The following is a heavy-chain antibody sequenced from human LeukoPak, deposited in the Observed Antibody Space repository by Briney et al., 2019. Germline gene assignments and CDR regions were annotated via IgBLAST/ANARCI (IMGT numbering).Heavy chain of an antibody. Sequence: SETLSLTCTVSGGSISSYYWSWIRQPPGKGLEWIGYIYYSGSTNYNPSLKSRVTISVDTSKNQFSLKLSSVTAADTAVYYCARQAGDYYDSSGRPLDYWGQGTLVTVSS. V-gene: IGHV4-59*08. D-gene: IGHD3-22*01. CDR1: GGSISSYY. CDR3: ARQAGDYYDSSGRPLDY. CDR2: IYYSGST. J-gene: IGHJ4*02.